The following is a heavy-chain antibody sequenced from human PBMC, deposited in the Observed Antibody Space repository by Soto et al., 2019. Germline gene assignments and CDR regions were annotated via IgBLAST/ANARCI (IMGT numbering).Heavy chain of an antibody. CDR3: ARDPVDGYAFFDY. CDR2: THHSGRT. Sequence: TSETLSLTCTVSGGSMSSSNWWNWVRQPPGKGLEWIGETHHSGRTNYNPSLKSRVTISVDKSKNHFSLKLSSVTAADTAVYWCARDPVDGYAFFDYWGQGALVTVSS. D-gene: IGHD5-12*01. J-gene: IGHJ4*02. V-gene: IGHV4-4*01. CDR1: GGSMSSSNW.